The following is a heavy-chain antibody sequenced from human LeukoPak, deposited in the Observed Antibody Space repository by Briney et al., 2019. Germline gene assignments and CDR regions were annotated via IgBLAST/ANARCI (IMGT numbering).Heavy chain of an antibody. CDR2: VSYDGGHK. V-gene: IGHV3-30*03. J-gene: IGHJ1*01. CDR3: EREERRFYKANSGYSLHL. Sequence: SLTHPCAVCGFTLCHHLSHWVRQAPNKGLEWVAIVSYDGGHKYYADSVKARFTIARYNYKHPLDLQMNRLPMQDTALYYGEREERRFYKANSGYSLHLWGEGPLVTVSS. CDR1: GFTLCHHL. D-gene: IGHD2-2*03.